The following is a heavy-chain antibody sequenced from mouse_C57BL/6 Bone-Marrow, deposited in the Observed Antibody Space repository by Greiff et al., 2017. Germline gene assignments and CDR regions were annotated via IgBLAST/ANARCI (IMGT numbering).Heavy chain of an antibody. CDR1: GYTFTSYG. CDR2: IYPRSGNT. D-gene: IGHD2-2*01. V-gene: IGHV1-81*01. CDR3: ARRGGYYDAMDY. Sequence: VKLVESGAELARPGASVKLACKASGYTFTSYGISWVKQRTGQGLEWIGEIYPRSGNTYYNEKFKGKATLTADKSSSTAYMELRSLTSEDSAVYFCARRGGYYDAMDYWGQGTSVTVSS. J-gene: IGHJ4*01.